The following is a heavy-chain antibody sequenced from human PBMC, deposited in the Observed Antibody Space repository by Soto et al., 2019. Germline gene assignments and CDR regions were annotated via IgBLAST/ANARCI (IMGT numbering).Heavy chain of an antibody. V-gene: IGHV4-61*01. CDR2: IYYSGST. J-gene: IGHJ6*02. CDR3: ARGMLVPAAMFGLYYYYGMDV. CDR1: GGSVSSGSYY. Sequence: PSETLSLTCTVSGGSVSSGSYYWSWIRQPPGKGLEWIGYIYYSGSTNYNPSLKSRVTISVDTSKNQFSLKLSSVTAADTAVYYCARGMLVPAAMFGLYYYYGMDVWGQGTTVTVSS. D-gene: IGHD2-2*01.